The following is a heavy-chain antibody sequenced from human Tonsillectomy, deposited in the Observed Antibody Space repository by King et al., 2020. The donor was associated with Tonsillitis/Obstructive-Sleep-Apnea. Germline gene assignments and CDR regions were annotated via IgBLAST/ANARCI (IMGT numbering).Heavy chain of an antibody. CDR2: IDPSDSYT. CDR3: ARQGGYSSGFHYYGMDV. V-gene: IGHV5-10-1*03. Sequence: VQLVESGAEVKKPGESLRISCMGSGYSFTSYWISWVRQMPGKGLEWMGRIDPSDSYTKYSPSFQGHVTISVDKSISTAYLQWSSLKASETAMYYCARQGGYSSGFHYYGMDVWGQGTTVTVSS. D-gene: IGHD6-19*01. J-gene: IGHJ6*02. CDR1: GYSFTSYW.